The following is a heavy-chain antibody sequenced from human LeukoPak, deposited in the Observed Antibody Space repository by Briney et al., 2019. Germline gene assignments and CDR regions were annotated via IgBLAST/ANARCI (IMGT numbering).Heavy chain of an antibody. Sequence: SETLSLTCAVSGGSISSSNWWSWVRQPPGKGLEWIGEIYHNGSTNYNPSLKSRVTISVDKSKNQFSLKLSSVTAADTAVYYCARQRRYDFWSGYLNWFDPWGQGALVTVSS. D-gene: IGHD3-3*01. CDR1: GGSISSSNW. CDR3: ARQRRYDFWSGYLNWFDP. V-gene: IGHV4-4*02. CDR2: IYHNGST. J-gene: IGHJ5*02.